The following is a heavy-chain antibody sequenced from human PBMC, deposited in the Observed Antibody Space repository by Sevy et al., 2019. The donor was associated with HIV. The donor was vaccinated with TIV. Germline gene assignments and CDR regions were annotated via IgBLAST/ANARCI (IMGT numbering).Heavy chain of an antibody. CDR2: ISGSGGST. Sequence: GGSLRLSCAASGFTFSSYAMSWVRQAPGKGLEWVSAISGSGGSTYYADSVKGRFTISRDNSKNTLYLQMNSLRAEDTAVYYWAKDPRLYGSGSPKPYYYYYGMDVWGQGTTVTVSS. CDR1: GFTFSSYA. J-gene: IGHJ6*02. CDR3: AKDPRLYGSGSPKPYYYYYGMDV. D-gene: IGHD3-10*01. V-gene: IGHV3-23*01.